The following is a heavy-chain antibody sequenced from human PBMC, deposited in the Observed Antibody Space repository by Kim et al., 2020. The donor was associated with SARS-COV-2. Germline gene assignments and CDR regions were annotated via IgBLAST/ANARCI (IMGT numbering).Heavy chain of an antibody. V-gene: IGHV3-33*01. J-gene: IGHJ4*02. Sequence: YADSMKGRLTTSRENSKNTLYLQMNSLGAEDTAVYYCAREDIVVVPAIDYWGQGTLVTVSS. CDR3: AREDIVVVPAIDY. D-gene: IGHD2-2*01.